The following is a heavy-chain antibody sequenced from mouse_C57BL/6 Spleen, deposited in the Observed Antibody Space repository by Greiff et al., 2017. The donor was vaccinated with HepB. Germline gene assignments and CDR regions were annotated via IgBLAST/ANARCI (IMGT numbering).Heavy chain of an antibody. Sequence: QVQLQQSGTELVKPGASVKLSCKASGYTFTSYWMHWVKQRPGQGLEWIGNINPSNDDTNFNEKFYNRATLAVDKSSSTAYMQLSSLTSEDSAVYYCARVRDWGQAWFPYWGQGTLVTVSA. CDR2: INPSNDDT. CDR3: ARVRDWGQAWFPY. V-gene: IGHV1-53*01. CDR1: GYTFTSYW. J-gene: IGHJ3*01. D-gene: IGHD4-1*01.